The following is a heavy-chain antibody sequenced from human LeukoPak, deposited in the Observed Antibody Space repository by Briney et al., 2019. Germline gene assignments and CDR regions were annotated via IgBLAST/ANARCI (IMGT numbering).Heavy chain of an antibody. CDR2: ISYSGST. CDR1: DGSISSYY. D-gene: IGHD3-22*01. V-gene: IGHV4-59*01. Sequence: SETLSLTCTVSDGSISSYYWSWIRQPPGKGLEWIGYISYSGSTIYNPSLKSRVTISVDTSKNQFSLKLTSVTAADTAVYYCARGGDYYFDSSGFSWGQGTLVTVSS. CDR3: ARGGDYYFDSSGFS. J-gene: IGHJ5*02.